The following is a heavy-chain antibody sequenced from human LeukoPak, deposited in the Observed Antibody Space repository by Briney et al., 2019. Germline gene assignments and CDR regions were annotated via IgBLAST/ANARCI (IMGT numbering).Heavy chain of an antibody. CDR1: GGSISSSSYY. J-gene: IGHJ2*01. Sequence: PSETLSLTCTVSGGSISSSSYYWGWIRQPPRKGLEWIGGIYYSGSTYYNPSLKSRVTISVDTSKNQFSLKLSSVTAADTAVYYCAHSGIRWYFDLWGRGTLVTVSS. D-gene: IGHD3-10*01. V-gene: IGHV4-39*07. CDR3: AHSGIRWYFDL. CDR2: IYYSGST.